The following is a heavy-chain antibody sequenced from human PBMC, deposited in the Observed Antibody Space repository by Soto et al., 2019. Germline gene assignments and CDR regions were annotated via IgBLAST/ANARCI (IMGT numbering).Heavy chain of an antibody. Sequence: HVQLVQSGAEVTKTGASVKVSCKASGYTFTTYDINWVRQATGQGLEWLGWMSPNSGATGYAQKFQGRVTMTRDTSISTAYMELSNLRSEDTAMYFCARGVDAGVDVWGQGTTVTVSS. J-gene: IGHJ6*02. CDR1: GYTFTTYD. V-gene: IGHV1-8*01. D-gene: IGHD1-1*01. CDR3: ARGVDAGVDV. CDR2: MSPNSGAT.